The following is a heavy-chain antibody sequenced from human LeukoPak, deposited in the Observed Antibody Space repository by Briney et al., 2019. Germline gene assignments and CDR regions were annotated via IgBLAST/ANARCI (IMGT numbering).Heavy chain of an antibody. V-gene: IGHV1-2*06. J-gene: IGHJ5*02. D-gene: IGHD6-13*01. Sequence: ASVKVSCKASGYSFTGYYIHWVRQATGQGLEWMGRINPNSGGTNYAQKFPGRVTLTTDTSISTAYMELSRLRSDDTAVYYCARGIAQNGFDPWGQGTLVTVSS. CDR3: ARGIAQNGFDP. CDR1: GYSFTGYY. CDR2: INPNSGGT.